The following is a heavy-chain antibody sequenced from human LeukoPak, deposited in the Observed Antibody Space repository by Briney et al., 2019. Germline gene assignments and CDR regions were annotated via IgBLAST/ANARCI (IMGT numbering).Heavy chain of an antibody. CDR1: GFSFSTYS. Sequence: GGSLRLSCVVSGFSFSTYSLNWIRQAPGKGLEWVSYISSSGNIIYYADSVKGRFTISRDNAKNSVYLQMNSLRAEDTAVYYCARDRDYGDFPFDYWGQGTLVTVSS. CDR3: ARDRDYGDFPFDY. J-gene: IGHJ4*02. D-gene: IGHD4-17*01. V-gene: IGHV3-21*05. CDR2: ISSSGNII.